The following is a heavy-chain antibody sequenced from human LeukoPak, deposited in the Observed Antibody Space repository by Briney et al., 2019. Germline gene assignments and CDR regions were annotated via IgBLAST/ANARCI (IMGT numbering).Heavy chain of an antibody. Sequence: PSQTLSLTCTVSGGSISNNSYLCGWIRQPPGKGLEWIGSIYYRGSTYYNPSLKSRVTISVDPSKSQYSLKLSSVTAADTAVYFCARLGYCSGATCYPKDVHVWGKRTTVTLSS. CDR3: ARLGYCSGATCYPKDVHV. J-gene: IGHJ6*04. CDR2: IYYRGST. D-gene: IGHD2-15*01. V-gene: IGHV4-39*01. CDR1: GGSISNNSYL.